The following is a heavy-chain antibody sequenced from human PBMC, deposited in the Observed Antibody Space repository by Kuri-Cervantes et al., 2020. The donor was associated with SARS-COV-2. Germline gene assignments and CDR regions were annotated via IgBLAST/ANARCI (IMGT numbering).Heavy chain of an antibody. CDR2: MNPNSGNT. CDR3: ATSSPMVYAIGWFDP. Sequence: ASVKVTCKASGYTFTRYDINWLRQATGQGLEWMGWMNPNSGNTGYAQKFQGRVTMTRNTSISTAYMELSSLRSEDTAVYYCATSSPMVYAIGWFDPWGQGTLVTVSS. CDR1: GYTFTRYD. V-gene: IGHV1-8*01. D-gene: IGHD2-8*01. J-gene: IGHJ5*02.